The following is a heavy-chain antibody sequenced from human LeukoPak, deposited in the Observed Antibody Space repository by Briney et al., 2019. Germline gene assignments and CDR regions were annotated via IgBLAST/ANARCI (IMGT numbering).Heavy chain of an antibody. J-gene: IGHJ4*02. CDR2: ITQGGTDK. Sequence: GWSLRLSCVASGFPLSNHWMTWVGQAPGKGLEWVATITQGGTDKFYVDSVKGRFTISGDNAKNSLYLQMNSLRAEDTAVYYCARDPFELWGQGTLVTVSS. D-gene: IGHD1-26*01. CDR1: GFPLSNHW. CDR3: ARDPFEL. V-gene: IGHV3-7*01.